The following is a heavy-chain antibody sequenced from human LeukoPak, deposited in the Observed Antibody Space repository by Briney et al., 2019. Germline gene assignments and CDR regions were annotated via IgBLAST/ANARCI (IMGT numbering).Heavy chain of an antibody. V-gene: IGHV1-8*03. CDR3: ARVGYSNSYDY. J-gene: IGHJ4*02. D-gene: IGHD4-11*01. CDR1: GYTFTNFD. CDR2: MNPNTGNA. Sequence: ASVKVSCKASGYTFTNFDINWVRQATGQGLEWMGWMNPNTGNAGYAQKFQDRVTITWDASISTAYMDLSSLRSEDTAVYHCARVGYSNSYDYWGQGTLVTVSS.